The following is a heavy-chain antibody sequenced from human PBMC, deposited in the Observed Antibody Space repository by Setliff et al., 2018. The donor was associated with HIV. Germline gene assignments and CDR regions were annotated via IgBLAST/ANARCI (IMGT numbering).Heavy chain of an antibody. CDR2: INPIFGTP. CDR3: ARGWEGGMDY. D-gene: IGHD1-26*01. V-gene: IGHV1-69*13. J-gene: IGHJ4*02. CDR1: GYTFTRYF. Sequence: SVKVSCKASGYTFTRYFMHCVRQAPGQGLEWMGGINPIFGTPHYGQRFQGRVTITADESTTTAYMELSSLRSEDTALYYCARGWEGGMDYWGQGTLVTVSS.